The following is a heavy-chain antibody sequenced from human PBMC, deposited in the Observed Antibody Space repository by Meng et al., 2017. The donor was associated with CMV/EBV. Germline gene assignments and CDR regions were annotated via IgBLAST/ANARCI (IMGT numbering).Heavy chain of an antibody. CDR2: ISSSGSTI. Sequence: GGSLRLSCAASGFTFSDYYMSWIRQAPGKGLEWVSYISSSGSTIYYADSVKGRFTISRDNAENSLYLQMNSLRAEDTAVYYCARDRAGAAGSTGYYGMDVWGQGTTVTVSS. CDR1: GFTFSDYY. CDR3: ARDRAGAAGSTGYYGMDV. J-gene: IGHJ6*02. V-gene: IGHV3-11*01. D-gene: IGHD6-19*01.